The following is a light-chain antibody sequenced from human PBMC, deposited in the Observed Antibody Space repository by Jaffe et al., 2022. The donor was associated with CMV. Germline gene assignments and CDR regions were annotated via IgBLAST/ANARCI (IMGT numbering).Light chain of an antibody. Sequence: DIQLTQSPSFLSASVGDRVTITCRATQDISTYLTWYQQKPGEAPKPLIYTASTLHSGVPSRFSGSGSGTDFTLTISSLQPDDFATYYCQQLNTYPRTTFGQGTKLEIK. CDR2: TAS. J-gene: IGKJ2*01. V-gene: IGKV1-9*01. CDR1: QDISTY. CDR3: QQLNTYPRTT.